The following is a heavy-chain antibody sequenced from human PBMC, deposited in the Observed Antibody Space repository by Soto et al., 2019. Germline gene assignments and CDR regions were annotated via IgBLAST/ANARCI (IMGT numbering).Heavy chain of an antibody. D-gene: IGHD3-10*01. J-gene: IGHJ6*02. CDR1: GGSISSGGYY. Sequence: KQSQTLSLTCTVSGGSISSGGYYWSWIRQHPGKGLEWIGYIYYSGSTYYNPSLKSRVTISVDTSKNQFSLKLSSVTAADTAVYYCARAPSGVRGVRYYYGMDVWGQGTTVTVSS. CDR3: ARAPSGVRGVRYYYGMDV. CDR2: IYYSGST. V-gene: IGHV4-31*03.